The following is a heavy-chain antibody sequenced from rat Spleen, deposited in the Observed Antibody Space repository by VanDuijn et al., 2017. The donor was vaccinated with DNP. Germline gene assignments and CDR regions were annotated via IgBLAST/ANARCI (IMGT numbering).Heavy chain of an antibody. CDR2: ISSDGGYA. J-gene: IGHJ3*01. CDR1: GFTFSDYY. CDR3: AIYFYSGDNWFGY. D-gene: IGHD1-1*01. Sequence: EVQLVESGGDLVQPGRSLKLSCVASGFTFSDYYMAWVRQPPTKGLEWVAYISSDGGYAYFGDSVKGRFTISRDNAKNTLFLHMNSLRSEDTATYYCAIYFYSGDNWFGYWGQGTLVTVSP. V-gene: IGHV5-25*01.